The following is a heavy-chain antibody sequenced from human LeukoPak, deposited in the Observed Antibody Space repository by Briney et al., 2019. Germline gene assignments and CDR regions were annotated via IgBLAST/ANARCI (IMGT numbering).Heavy chain of an antibody. CDR3: AKDGSGLTYYFDQ. CDR1: ELPSVAKG. CDR2: ISYDGSNK. D-gene: IGHD5-12*01. J-gene: IGHJ4*02. V-gene: IGHV3-30*18. Sequence: GGPRESSWEPPELPSVAKGCPGAAQPPAKGRSGVAVISYDGSNKYYADSVKGRFTISRDNSKNTMYLQMNSLRAEDTAMYYCAKDGSGLTYYFDQWGQGTLVTVSS.